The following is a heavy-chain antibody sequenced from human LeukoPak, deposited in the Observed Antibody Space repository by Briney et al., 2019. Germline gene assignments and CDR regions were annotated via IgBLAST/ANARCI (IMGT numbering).Heavy chain of an antibody. CDR1: GFTFSSCA. J-gene: IGHJ6*02. V-gene: IGHV3-23*01. Sequence: PGGSLRLSCAASGFTFSSCAMSWVRQAPGRGLEWVSAISGSGGSTYYADSVKGRFTISRDNSKNTLYLQMNSLRAEDTAVYYCAKWFSSRFLEWPNTLNDLPYYYGMDVWGQGTTVTVSS. D-gene: IGHD3-3*01. CDR3: AKWFSSRFLEWPNTLNDLPYYYGMDV. CDR2: ISGSGGST.